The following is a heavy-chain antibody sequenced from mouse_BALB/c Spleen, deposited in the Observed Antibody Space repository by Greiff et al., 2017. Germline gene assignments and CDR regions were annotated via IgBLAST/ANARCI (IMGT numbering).Heavy chain of an antibody. Sequence: VQLQQPGAELVKPGASVKLSCKASGYTFTSYYMYWVKQRPGQGLEWIGGINPSNGGTNCNEKFKSKATLTVDKSSSTAYMQLSSLTSEDSAVYYCTRGAYYGNWAYAMDYWGQGTSVTVSS. CDR1: GYTFTSYY. V-gene: IGHV1S81*02. J-gene: IGHJ4*01. CDR2: INPSNGGT. D-gene: IGHD2-10*01. CDR3: TRGAYYGNWAYAMDY.